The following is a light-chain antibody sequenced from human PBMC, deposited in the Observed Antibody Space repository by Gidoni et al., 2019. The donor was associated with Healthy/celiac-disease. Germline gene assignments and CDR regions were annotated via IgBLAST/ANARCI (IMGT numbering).Light chain of an antibody. CDR1: SSEVGGYNY. CDR3: SSYTSSSTVV. J-gene: IGLJ2*01. CDR2: YVR. Sequence: QSALTQPASVSGSPGQSITIPCTGTSSEVGGYNYVSWYQQHPGKAPKLMIYYVRNRPSGVSNRFSGSKSGNTASLTISGLQAEDEADYYCSSYTSSSTVVFGGGTKLTVL. V-gene: IGLV2-14*01.